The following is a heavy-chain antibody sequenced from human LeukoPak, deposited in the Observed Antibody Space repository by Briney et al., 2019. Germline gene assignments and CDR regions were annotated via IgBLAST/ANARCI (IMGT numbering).Heavy chain of an antibody. V-gene: IGHV4-59*01. CDR2: IYYSGST. CDR3: ARDLTGYCSSTSCPRGDAFDI. Sequence: PSETLSLTCTVSGGSISSYYWSWIRQPPGKGLEWIGYIYYSGSTNYNPSLKSRVTISVDTSKNQFSLKLSSVTTADTAVYYCARDLTGYCSSTSCPRGDAFDIWGQGTMVTVSS. D-gene: IGHD2-2*01. CDR1: GGSISSYY. J-gene: IGHJ3*02.